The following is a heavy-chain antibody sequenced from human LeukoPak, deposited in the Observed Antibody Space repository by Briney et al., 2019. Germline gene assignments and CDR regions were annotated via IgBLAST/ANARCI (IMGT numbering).Heavy chain of an antibody. CDR3: VRYCSGGSCYSSFDY. CDR2: IYSGGST. V-gene: IGHV3-53*01. Sequence: GGSLRLSCAASGFTVSSNYMSWVRQAPGKGLEWVSVIYSGGSTYYADSVKGRFTISRNNSKNTLYLQMNSLRAEDTAVYYCVRYCSGGSCYSSFDYWGQGTLVTVSS. J-gene: IGHJ4*02. CDR1: GFTVSSNY. D-gene: IGHD2-15*01.